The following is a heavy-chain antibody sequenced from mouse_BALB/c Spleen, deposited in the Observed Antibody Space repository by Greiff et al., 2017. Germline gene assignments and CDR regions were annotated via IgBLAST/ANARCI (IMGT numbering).Heavy chain of an antibody. CDR3: TRSYGY. Sequence: QVQLQQPGAELVRPGASVKLSCKASGYTFTSYWINWVKQRPGQGLEWIGNIYPSDSYTNYNQKFKDKATLTVDKSSSTAYMQLSSPTSEDSAVYYCTRSYGYWGQGTLVTVSA. CDR2: IYPSDSYT. V-gene: IGHV1-69*02. CDR1: GYTFTSYW. D-gene: IGHD1-1*02. J-gene: IGHJ3*01.